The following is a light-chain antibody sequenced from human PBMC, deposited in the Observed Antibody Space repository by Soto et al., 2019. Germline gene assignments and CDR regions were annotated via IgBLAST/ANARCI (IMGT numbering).Light chain of an antibody. J-gene: IGKJ4*01. CDR1: QDISNY. CDR2: AAS. CDR3: QKYNSAPIT. V-gene: IGKV1-27*01. Sequence: DIQMTQSPSSLSASVGDRVTITCRASQDISNYLAWYQQRPGKVPRIIIYAASTLQSGVPSRFSGSGSGTDFTLTISILQPEDVATYYGQKYNSAPITFGGGTKVEIK.